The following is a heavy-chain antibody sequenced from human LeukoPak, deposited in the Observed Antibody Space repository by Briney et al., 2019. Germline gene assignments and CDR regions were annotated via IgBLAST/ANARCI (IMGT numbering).Heavy chain of an antibody. Sequence: GGSLRLSCAASGFTFSSYAMHWVRQAPGKGLEWVAVISYDGSNKYYADSVKGRFTISRDNSKNTLYLQMNSLRAEDTAVYYCARDSAPGRAYCGGDCYSAFDIWGQGTMVTVSS. V-gene: IGHV3-30-3*01. CDR1: GFTFSSYA. J-gene: IGHJ3*02. CDR2: ISYDGSNK. CDR3: ARDSAPGRAYCGGDCYSAFDI. D-gene: IGHD2-21*02.